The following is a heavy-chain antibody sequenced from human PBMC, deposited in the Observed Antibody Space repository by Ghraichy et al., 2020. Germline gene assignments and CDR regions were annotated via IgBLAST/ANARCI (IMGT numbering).Heavy chain of an antibody. CDR1: GFTFASYV. CDR2: ISAPGGTT. CDR3: ARRVYGDDDN. D-gene: IGHD4-17*01. V-gene: IGHV3-23*01. Sequence: GGSLRLSCKGSGFTFASYVMTWVRQAPGKGLECVSGISAPGGTTYYAASVRGRFTISRDNSKSTLYLQMNHLRAEDTAIYFCARRVYGDDDNWGQGTLVIVSS. J-gene: IGHJ4*02.